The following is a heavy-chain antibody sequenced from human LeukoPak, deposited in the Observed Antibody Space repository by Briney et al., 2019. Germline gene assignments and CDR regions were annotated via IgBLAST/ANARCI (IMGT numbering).Heavy chain of an antibody. CDR3: ARADSVVPAAYNWFDP. J-gene: IGHJ5*02. CDR1: GGTFSSYA. D-gene: IGHD2-2*01. CDR2: IIPIFGTA. V-gene: IGHV1-69*05. Sequence: GASVKVSCKASGGTFSSYAISWVRQAPGQGLEWMGGIIPIFGTANYAQKFQGRVTITTDESTSTAYMELSGLRSEDTAVYYCARADSVVPAAYNWFDPWGQGTLVTVSS.